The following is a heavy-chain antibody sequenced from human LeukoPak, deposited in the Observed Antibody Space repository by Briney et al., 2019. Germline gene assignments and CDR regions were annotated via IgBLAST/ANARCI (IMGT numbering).Heavy chain of an antibody. CDR2: IYYSGST. D-gene: IGHD3-9*01. V-gene: IGHV4-59*01. Sequence: KSSETLSLTCTVSGVSISSYYWSWIRQPPGKGLEWVGYIYYSGSTNYNPSLKSRVTISVDTSKTQFSLKLSSVSAADTAVYYCASQGYYDILPGYYTAFDIWGQGTMVTVSS. CDR3: ASQGYYDILPGYYTAFDI. CDR1: GVSISSYY. J-gene: IGHJ3*02.